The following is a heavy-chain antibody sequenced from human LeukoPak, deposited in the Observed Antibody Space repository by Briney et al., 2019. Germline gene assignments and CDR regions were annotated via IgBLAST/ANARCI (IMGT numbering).Heavy chain of an antibody. CDR2: IKQDGTQK. D-gene: IGHD2-21*02. CDR1: GFTFSNYW. J-gene: IGHJ3*02. Sequence: GGSLRLSCAASGFTFSNYWMSWVRQAPGKGLEWVADIKQDGTQKYYVDSAEGRFTISRDNAKNSLYLQMDSLRVEDTALYYCARDCGSDCSQAFDIWGQGTMVTVSS. CDR3: ARDCGSDCSQAFDI. V-gene: IGHV3-7*05.